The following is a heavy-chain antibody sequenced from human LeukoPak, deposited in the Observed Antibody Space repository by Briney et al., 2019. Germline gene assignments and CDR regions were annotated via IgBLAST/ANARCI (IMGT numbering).Heavy chain of an antibody. CDR3: AREGIGLLWFGELLSYAFDI. J-gene: IGHJ3*02. V-gene: IGHV4-39*07. CDR2: INHSGST. Sequence: SETLSLTCTVSGGSISSSSYYWSWIRQPPGKGLEWIGEINHSGSTNYNPSLKSRVTISVDTSKNQFSLKLSSVTAADTAVYYCAREGIGLLWFGELLSYAFDIWGQGTMVTVSS. CDR1: GGSISSSSYY. D-gene: IGHD3-10*01.